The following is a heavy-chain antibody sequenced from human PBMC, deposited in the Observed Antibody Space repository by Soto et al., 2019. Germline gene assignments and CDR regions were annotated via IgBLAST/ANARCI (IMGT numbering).Heavy chain of an antibody. V-gene: IGHV1-69*13. CDR2: IIPTFGTA. J-gene: IGHJ5*02. CDR1: GGPFSSYA. CDR3: ARDRSKHWFDP. Sequence: SVKVSCKASGGPFSSYAISWVRQATGQGLEWVGGIIPTFGTANYAQKFPGRVTITADEYTSTAYIELSSLRSEHAAVYYCARDRSKHWFDPGSQGTMVTVSS.